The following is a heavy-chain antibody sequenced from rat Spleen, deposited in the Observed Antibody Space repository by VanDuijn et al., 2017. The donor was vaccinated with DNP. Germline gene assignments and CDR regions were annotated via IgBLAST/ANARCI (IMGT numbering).Heavy chain of an antibody. CDR1: GFTFSDYN. CDR2: ISPSGGST. D-gene: IGHD1-1*01. V-gene: IGHV5S23*01. Sequence: EVQLVESGGGLVQPGRSLKLSCAASGFTFSDYNMAWVRQAPKKGLEWVATISPSGGSTYYSDSVKGRFSISRDNAKSTLFLQMDSLRSEDTATYYCTRRTISDYYNGGPFDYWGQGVMVTVSS. CDR3: TRRTISDYYNGGPFDY. J-gene: IGHJ2*01.